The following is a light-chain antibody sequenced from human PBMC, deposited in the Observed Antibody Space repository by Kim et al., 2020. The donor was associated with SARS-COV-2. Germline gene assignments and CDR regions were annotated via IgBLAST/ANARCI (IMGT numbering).Light chain of an antibody. CDR3: QTYDSSRNSWV. CDR1: STNNGGGYN. J-gene: IGLJ3*02. Sequence: KGTTSCTGSSTNNGGGYNLHWYQQHPGETPKLLIIDDNSRPSGGPDRLSASKSAATASLVITGVQAEDEADYYCQTYDSSRNSWVFGGGTQLTVL. CDR2: DDN. V-gene: IGLV1-40*03.